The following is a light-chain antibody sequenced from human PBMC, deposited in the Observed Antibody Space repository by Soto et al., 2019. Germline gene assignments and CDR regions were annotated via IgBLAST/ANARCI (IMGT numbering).Light chain of an antibody. J-gene: IGKJ1*01. Sequence: DIQMTQSPSTLAASLGDRVTITCRASQTIDRWLAWYQQRPGKPPNLLIYKASTLASGVPSRFRGSGSGTEFTLTINSLQPDDFETYYCQQYHIYSGTFGQGTKVDIK. CDR3: QQYHIYSGT. CDR2: KAS. CDR1: QTIDRW. V-gene: IGKV1-5*03.